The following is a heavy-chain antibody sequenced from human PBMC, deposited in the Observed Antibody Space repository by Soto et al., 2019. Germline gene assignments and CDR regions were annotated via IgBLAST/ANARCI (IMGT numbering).Heavy chain of an antibody. Sequence: GASVKVSCKASGYTFTSYYMHWVRQAPGQGLEWMGIINPSGGSTSYAQKFQGRVTMTRDTSTSTVYMELSSLRSEDTAVYYCAGDYYDSSGYTDCGMDVWGQGTTVTVSS. J-gene: IGHJ6*02. CDR2: INPSGGST. CDR3: AGDYYDSSGYTDCGMDV. CDR1: GYTFTSYY. V-gene: IGHV1-46*01. D-gene: IGHD3-22*01.